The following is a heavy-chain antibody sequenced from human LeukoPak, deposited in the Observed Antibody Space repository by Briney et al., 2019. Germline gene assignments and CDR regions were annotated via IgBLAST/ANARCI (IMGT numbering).Heavy chain of an antibody. V-gene: IGHV4-59*12. Sequence: PSETLSLTCTVSGGSISSYYWSWIRQPPGKGLEWIGYIYYSGSTNYNPSLKSRVTISVDTSKNQFSLKMSSVTAADTAVYYCARDLYMEAAAGTFDYWGQETLVTVSS. CDR3: ARDLYMEAAAGTFDY. CDR2: IYYSGST. D-gene: IGHD6-13*01. J-gene: IGHJ4*02. CDR1: GGSISSYY.